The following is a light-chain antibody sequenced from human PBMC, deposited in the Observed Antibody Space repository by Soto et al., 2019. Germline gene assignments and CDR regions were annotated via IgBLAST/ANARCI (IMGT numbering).Light chain of an antibody. CDR1: SSDVGSYNF. CDR2: GVS. V-gene: IGLV2-14*01. J-gene: IGLJ2*01. CDR3: SSHTSSSTLV. Sequence: QSALTQPASVSGSPGQSITISCTGTSSDVGSYNFVSWYQHHPGKAPKLMIYGVSNRPSGVSNRFSGFKSGHTASLAISGRQAEDEADYYCSSHTSSSTLVFGGGTKLTVL.